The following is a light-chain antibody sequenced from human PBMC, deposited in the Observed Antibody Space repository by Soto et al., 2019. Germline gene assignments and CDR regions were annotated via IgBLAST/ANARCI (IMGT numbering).Light chain of an antibody. V-gene: IGKV3-15*01. CDR2: GAS. CDR1: QSISSN. Sequence: EMVMPRSPPPRPVLPGEKATLPCRASQSISSNLAWYQQKPGQAPRLLIYGASTRATGIPARFSGSGSGTEFTLTISSLQSEDFAVYYCQQYTYWYTFGQGTRLEIK. CDR3: QQYTYWYT. J-gene: IGKJ5*01.